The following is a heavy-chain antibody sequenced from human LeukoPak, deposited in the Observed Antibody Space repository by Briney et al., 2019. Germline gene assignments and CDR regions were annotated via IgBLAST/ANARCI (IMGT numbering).Heavy chain of an antibody. V-gene: IGHV4-38-2*02. J-gene: IGHJ5*02. CDR3: ARGQARLAWFDP. D-gene: IGHD6-19*01. CDR2: MYHSGST. Sequence: SETLSLTCTVSGYSISSGYYWGWIRQPPGKGLEWIGIMYHSGSTYYKPSLKSRVTISLDTSKNQFSLKLRSVTAADTAVYYCARGQARLAWFDPWGQGTLVTVSS. CDR1: GYSISSGYY.